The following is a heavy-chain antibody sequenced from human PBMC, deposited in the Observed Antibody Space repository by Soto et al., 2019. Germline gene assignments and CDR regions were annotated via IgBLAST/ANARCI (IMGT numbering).Heavy chain of an antibody. CDR2: INPATGAA. J-gene: IGHJ3*02. D-gene: IGHD3-3*01. CDR1: GYPVTAYY. V-gene: IGHV1-2*02. CDR3: ARGGGVGVAGSAAFDM. Sequence: QLHLVQSGAVVKKPGASVTVSCSASGYPVTAYYMHWVRQAPGRGLEWMGGINPATGAAKHTQTFQGRVNMTRDTSTSTVFMELSGLTSEDKAVFYCARGGGVGVAGSAAFDMWGQGTLVTVSS.